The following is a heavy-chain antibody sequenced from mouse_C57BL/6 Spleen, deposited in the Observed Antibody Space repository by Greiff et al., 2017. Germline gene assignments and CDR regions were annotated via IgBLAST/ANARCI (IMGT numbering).Heavy chain of an antibody. V-gene: IGHV1-49*01. J-gene: IGHJ1*03. CDR2: FTMYSDAT. Sequence: LQQSGAELVRPGSSVKLSCKDSYFAFMASALHWVKQRPGHGLEWIGSFTMYSDATEYSENFKGTATLTANTSSSTTYMELSSLTSEDSAVYYCSSGIREGYFDVWGTGTTVTVSS. CDR1: YFAFMASA. D-gene: IGHD5-2*01. CDR3: SSGIREGYFDV.